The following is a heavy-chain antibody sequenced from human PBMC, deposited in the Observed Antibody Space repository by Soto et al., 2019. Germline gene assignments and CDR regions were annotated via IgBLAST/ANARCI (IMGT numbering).Heavy chain of an antibody. CDR2: IIPILGIA. J-gene: IGHJ6*02. CDR3: ASLMSSGYYYGMDV. V-gene: IGHV1-69*02. Sequence: QVQLVQSGAEVKKPGSSVKVSYKASGGTFSSYTISWVRQAPGQGLEWMGRIIPILGIANYAQKFPGRVTITADKTTSTAYMELSSLRSEDTAVNYCASLMSSGYYYGMDVWGQGTTVTVSS. CDR1: GGTFSSYT. D-gene: IGHD3-10*01.